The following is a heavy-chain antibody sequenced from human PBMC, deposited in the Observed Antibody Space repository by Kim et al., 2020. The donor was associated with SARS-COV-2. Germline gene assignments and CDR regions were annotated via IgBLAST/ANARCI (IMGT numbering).Heavy chain of an antibody. CDR1: GYNFTNYP. CDR3: ARIADLDH. V-gene: IGHV7-4-1*02. J-gene: IGHJ4*02. D-gene: IGHD2-21*01. Sequence: ASVKVSCKTSGYNFTNYPLNWVRQGPGQGLEWMGWIHTKTGNPTYAPGFRSRLVFSLDTSVNTAYLQINNLKDADSGVYYCARIADLDHLGQGTLLPVSS. CDR2: IHTKTGNP.